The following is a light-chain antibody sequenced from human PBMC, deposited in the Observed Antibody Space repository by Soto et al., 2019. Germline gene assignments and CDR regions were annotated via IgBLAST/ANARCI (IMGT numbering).Light chain of an antibody. Sequence: DIQMTQSPSSLSASVGDRVTITCRASQSIRRYLNWYQQKPGKAPKLLIYAASSLQSGVPSRFSGSGSGTDFTLTISSLQPEDFATYYCQQSYSTEVIFGPGTKVDIK. CDR1: QSIRRY. CDR2: AAS. J-gene: IGKJ3*01. V-gene: IGKV1-39*01. CDR3: QQSYSTEVI.